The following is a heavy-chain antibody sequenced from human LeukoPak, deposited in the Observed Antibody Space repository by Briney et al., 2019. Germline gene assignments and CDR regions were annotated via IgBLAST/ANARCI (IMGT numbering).Heavy chain of an antibody. J-gene: IGHJ5*02. CDR1: GGSISSSSYY. Sequence: PSETLSLTCTVSGGSISSSSYYWGWIRQPPGKGLEWIGSIYYSGSTYYNPSLKSRVTISVDTSKNQFSLKLSSVTAADTAVYYCARERPKYNWNYNWFDPWGQGTLVTVSS. CDR3: ARERPKYNWNYNWFDP. CDR2: IYYSGST. V-gene: IGHV4-39*07. D-gene: IGHD1-20*01.